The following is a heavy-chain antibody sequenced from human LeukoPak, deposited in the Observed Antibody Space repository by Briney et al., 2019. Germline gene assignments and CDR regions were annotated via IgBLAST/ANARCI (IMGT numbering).Heavy chain of an antibody. D-gene: IGHD3-22*01. CDR3: ARGWYYYDSSGYPEGAFDI. CDR1: GGSISSGGYS. Sequence: SETLSLTCAVSGGSISSGGYSWSWIRQPPGKGLEWIGYIYHSGSTYYNPSLKSRVTISVDRSKNQFSLKLSSVTAADTAVYNCARGWYYYDSSGYPEGAFDIWGQGTMVTVSS. V-gene: IGHV4-30-2*01. J-gene: IGHJ3*02. CDR2: IYHSGST.